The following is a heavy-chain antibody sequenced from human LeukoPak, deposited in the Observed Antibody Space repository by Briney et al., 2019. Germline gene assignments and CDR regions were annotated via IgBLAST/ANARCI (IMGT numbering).Heavy chain of an antibody. V-gene: IGHV4-61*02. Sequence: SETLSLTCTVSGGSISSGSHYWSWIRQPAGKALEWIGRVYTSGSTDYNPSLKSRVAISVDTSKNQFSLKLSSVTAADTAVYYSARDSDYGDYVDYWGQGTLVTVSS. CDR2: VYTSGST. CDR1: GGSISSGSHY. D-gene: IGHD4-17*01. CDR3: ARDSDYGDYVDY. J-gene: IGHJ4*02.